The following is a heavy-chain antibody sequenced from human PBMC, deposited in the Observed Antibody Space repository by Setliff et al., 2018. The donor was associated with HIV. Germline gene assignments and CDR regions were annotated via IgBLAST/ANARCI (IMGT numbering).Heavy chain of an antibody. Sequence: GASVKVSCKASGYTLAGYFMHWVRQAPGQGLEWMGYFDPQDGKTIYAQKFQGRVTMTEDTSTYTAYMELSGLRSEDTAVYYCARGGSITLINYFDPWGQGTLVTVSS. CDR1: GYTLAGYF. CDR3: ARGGSITLINYFDP. V-gene: IGHV1-24*01. D-gene: IGHD3-10*01. J-gene: IGHJ5*02. CDR2: FDPQDGKT.